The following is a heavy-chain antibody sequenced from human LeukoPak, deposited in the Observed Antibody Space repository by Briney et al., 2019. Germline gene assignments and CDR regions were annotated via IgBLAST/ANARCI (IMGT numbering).Heavy chain of an antibody. CDR1: GFTFSSYW. J-gene: IGHJ4*02. V-gene: IGHV3-7*01. CDR2: IKLDGSEK. CDR3: VRDFFAFGGVIALLDY. D-gene: IGHD3-16*02. Sequence: PGGSLRLSCAASGFTFSSYWMSWVRQAPGKGLEWVANIKLDGSEKYYVDSVKGRFTISRDNAKKSLYLQMNSLRDEDTAVYDCVRDFFAFGGVIALLDYWGQGTLVTVSS.